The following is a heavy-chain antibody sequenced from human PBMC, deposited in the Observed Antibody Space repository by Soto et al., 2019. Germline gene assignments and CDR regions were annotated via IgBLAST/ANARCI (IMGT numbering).Heavy chain of an antibody. D-gene: IGHD5-12*01. J-gene: IGHJ4*02. Sequence: QVQLQQWGAGLLKPSETLSLNCAVNGGSLSGYYWSWIRQPPGKGLEWIGEIKDGGRTNYSPSLKSXXTXSXATSNNQFSLRLYSVTAADTGVYCCARGQEGVVATHWDQGTLVTVSS. CDR1: GGSLSGYY. V-gene: IGHV4-34*01. CDR3: ARGQEGVVATH. CDR2: IKDGGRT.